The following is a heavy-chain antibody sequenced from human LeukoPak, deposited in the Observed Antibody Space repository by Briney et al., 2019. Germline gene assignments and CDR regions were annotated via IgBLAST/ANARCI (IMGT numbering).Heavy chain of an antibody. Sequence: ASVKVSCKASGYTFTGYYMHWVRQAPGQGLEWMGWISGYNGNTNYAPKLQGRVTMTTDTSTSTAYMELRSLRSDDTAVYYCARDPLAYCGGDCYHRFFDYWGQGTLVTVSS. CDR1: GYTFTGYY. CDR3: ARDPLAYCGGDCYHRFFDY. J-gene: IGHJ4*02. V-gene: IGHV1-18*04. CDR2: ISGYNGNT. D-gene: IGHD2-21*02.